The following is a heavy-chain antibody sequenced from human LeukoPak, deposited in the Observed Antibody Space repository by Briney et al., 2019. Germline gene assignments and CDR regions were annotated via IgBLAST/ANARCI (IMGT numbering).Heavy chain of an antibody. CDR2: ISYDGSNK. J-gene: IGHJ4*02. CDR3: ARVLGFYDSSGVLDY. V-gene: IGHV3-30*03. CDR1: GFTFSNYW. D-gene: IGHD3-22*01. Sequence: GGSLRLSCAASGFTFSNYWMTWVRQAPGKGLEWVAVISYDGSNKYYADSVKGRFTISRDNSKNTLYLQMNSLRAEDTAVYYCARVLGFYDSSGVLDYWGQGTLVTVSS.